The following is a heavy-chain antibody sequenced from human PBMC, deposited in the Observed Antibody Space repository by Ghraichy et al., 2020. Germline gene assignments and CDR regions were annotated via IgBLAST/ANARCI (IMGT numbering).Heavy chain of an antibody. Sequence: ASVKVSCKASGYTFTSYYMHWVRQAPGQGLEWMGIINPSGGSTSYAQKFQGRVTMTRDTSTSTVYMELSSLRSEDTAVYYCARALILPIAARPGDAFDIWGQGTMVTVSS. J-gene: IGHJ3*02. CDR1: GYTFTSYY. CDR3: ARALILPIAARPGDAFDI. V-gene: IGHV1-46*01. D-gene: IGHD6-6*01. CDR2: INPSGGST.